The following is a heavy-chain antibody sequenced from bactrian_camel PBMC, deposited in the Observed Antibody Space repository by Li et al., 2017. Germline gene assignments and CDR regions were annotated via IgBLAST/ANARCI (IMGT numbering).Heavy chain of an antibody. CDR1: GSTFSAFS. CDR2: ISSEGRNT. V-gene: IGHV3S1*01. Sequence: HVQLVESGGGSVQAGGSLRLSCAASGSTFSAFSMSWVRQAPGKGLEWVAKISSEGRNTWYSDSVRGRFTITRDNAKNTVELQMNSLKSEDVALYFCARDLGFEYNSWGQGTQVTVS. CDR3: ARDLGFEYNS. J-gene: IGHJ4*01.